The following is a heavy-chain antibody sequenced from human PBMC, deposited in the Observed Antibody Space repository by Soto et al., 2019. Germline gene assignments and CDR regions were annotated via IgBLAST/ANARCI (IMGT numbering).Heavy chain of an antibody. V-gene: IGHV1-18*04. D-gene: IGHD4-17*01. CDR2: ISVYNGNT. J-gene: IGHJ4*02. CDR1: GYTFTNYG. CDR3: ARTIGYGANSVPDY. Sequence: GASVKVSCKASGYTFTNYGISWVRQAPGQGPEWMGWISVYNGNTNYAQKVQGRVTMTTDTYTSTAYMEMRSLRSDDTAVYYCARTIGYGANSVPDYWGQGTLVTVSS.